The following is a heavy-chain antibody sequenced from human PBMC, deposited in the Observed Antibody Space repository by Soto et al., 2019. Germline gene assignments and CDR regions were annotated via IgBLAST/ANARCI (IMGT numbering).Heavy chain of an antibody. CDR3: AKDSEDADYGDYSNMYYYYGMDV. V-gene: IGHV3-30*18. CDR2: ISYDGSNK. CDR1: GFTFSSYG. D-gene: IGHD4-17*01. Sequence: GGSLRLSCAASGFTFSSYGMHWVRQAPGKGLEWVAVISYDGSNKYYADSVKGRFTISRDNSKNTLYLQMNSLRAEDTAVYYCAKDSEDADYGDYSNMYYYYGMDVWGQGTTVTVSS. J-gene: IGHJ6*02.